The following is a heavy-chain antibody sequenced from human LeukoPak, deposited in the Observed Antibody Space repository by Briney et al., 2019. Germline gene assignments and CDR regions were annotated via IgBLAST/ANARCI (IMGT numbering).Heavy chain of an antibody. V-gene: IGHV3-11*01. CDR3: ARNVGGLELRSWYYYYYMDV. CDR2: ISSSGSTI. Sequence: GGSLRLSCAASGFTFSDYYMSWIRQAPGKGLEWVSYISSSGSTIYYADSVKGRFTISRDNAKNSLYLQMNSLRAEDTAVYYCARNVGGLELRSWYYYYYMDVWGKGTTVTVSS. D-gene: IGHD1-7*01. CDR1: GFTFSDYY. J-gene: IGHJ6*03.